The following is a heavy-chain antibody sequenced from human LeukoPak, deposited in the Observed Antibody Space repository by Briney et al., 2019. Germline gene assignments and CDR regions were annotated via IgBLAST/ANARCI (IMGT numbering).Heavy chain of an antibody. CDR2: IIPIFGTA. V-gene: IGHV1-69*13. CDR1: GYTFTSYG. CDR3: ASGDSQEAPYVGSWFDP. Sequence: GASVKVSCKASGYTFTSYGISWVRQAPGRGLEWMGGIIPIFGTANYAQKFQGRVTITADESTSTAYMELSSLRSEDTAVYYCASGDSQEAPYVGSWFDPWGQGTLVTVSS. J-gene: IGHJ5*02. D-gene: IGHD3-16*01.